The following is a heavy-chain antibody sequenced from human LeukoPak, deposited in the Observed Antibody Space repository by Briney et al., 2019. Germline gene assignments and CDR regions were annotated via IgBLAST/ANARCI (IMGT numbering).Heavy chain of an antibody. CDR3: ARDGIQESFDY. CDR1: GVSISSAGYY. J-gene: IGHJ4*02. Sequence: PSETLSLTCTVSGVSISSAGYYWSWIRQPAGKGLEWIGRIYTSGSTNYNPSLKSRVTMSVDTSKNQFSLKLSSVTAADTAVYYCARDGIQESFDYWGQGTLVTVSS. D-gene: IGHD1-14*01. CDR2: IYTSGST. V-gene: IGHV4-61*02.